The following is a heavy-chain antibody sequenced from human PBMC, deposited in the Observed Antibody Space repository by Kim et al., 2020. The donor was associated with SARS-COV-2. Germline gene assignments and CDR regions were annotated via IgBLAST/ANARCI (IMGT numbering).Heavy chain of an antibody. J-gene: IGHJ1*01. D-gene: IGHD6-6*01. CDR3: APYSTSSNLEH. CDR1: GYRFTDFY. CDR2: INPNTGGT. Sequence: ASVKVSCKASGYRFTDFYIHWVRQAPGQGLEWMGRINPNTGGTKFAQKFQGRITMTRDTSTSTGYMELSSLRSDDTAVYYCAPYSTSSNLEHWGQGTLVTVSS. V-gene: IGHV1-2*06.